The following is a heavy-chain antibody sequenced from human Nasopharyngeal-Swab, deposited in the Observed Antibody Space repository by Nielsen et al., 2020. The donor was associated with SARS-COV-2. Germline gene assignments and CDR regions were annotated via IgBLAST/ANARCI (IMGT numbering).Heavy chain of an antibody. Sequence: LETLSLTCAISGDSVSSNSAAWNWIRQSPSRGLEWLGRTYYRSKWYNDYAVSVKSRITINPDTSKNQFSLQLNSVTPEDTAVYYCAREDGYFDWLGGSYYYYGMDVWGQGTAVTVSS. D-gene: IGHD3-9*01. V-gene: IGHV6-1*01. CDR2: TYYRSKWYN. CDR1: GDSVSSNSAA. J-gene: IGHJ6*02. CDR3: AREDGYFDWLGGSYYYYGMDV.